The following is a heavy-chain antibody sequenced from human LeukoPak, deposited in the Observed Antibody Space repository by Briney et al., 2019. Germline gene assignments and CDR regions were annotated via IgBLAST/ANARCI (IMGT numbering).Heavy chain of an antibody. V-gene: IGHV3-74*01. Sequence: RXXXGXGLVWVSRINSDGSSTNYADSVKGRFTISRDNAKNTLYLQMNSLRAEDTAVYYCARPDYYNSRFDPWGQGTLVTVSS. CDR2: INSDGSST. J-gene: IGHJ5*02. D-gene: IGHD3-22*01. CDR3: ARPDYYNSRFDP.